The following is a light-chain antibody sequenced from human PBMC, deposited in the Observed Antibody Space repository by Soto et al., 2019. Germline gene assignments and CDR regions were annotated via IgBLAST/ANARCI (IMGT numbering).Light chain of an antibody. CDR1: QSVSSTY. Sequence: IVLTQSPGTLSLSPGERATLSCRASQSVSSTYMAWYQQRPGQAPMLLIYGVSSRATGIPDRFSGSGSGTDFTLTISRLEPEDFAVYFCQQYGRSPPFTFSQGTKVEIK. V-gene: IGKV3-20*01. CDR3: QQYGRSPPFT. CDR2: GVS. J-gene: IGKJ2*01.